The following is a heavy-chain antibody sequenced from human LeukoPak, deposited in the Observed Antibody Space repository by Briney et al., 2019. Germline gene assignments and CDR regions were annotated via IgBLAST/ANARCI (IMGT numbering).Heavy chain of an antibody. CDR3: ARVSLWFGSA. D-gene: IGHD3-10*01. J-gene: IGHJ5*02. V-gene: IGHV3-23*01. CDR1: GITLSNYG. CDR2: ISDSGGST. Sequence: GSLRLSCAVSGITLSNYGMSWVRQAPGKGLEWVAGISDSGGSTNYADSVKGRFTISRHNSKNTLYLQMNSLRAEDTAVYYCARVSLWFGSAWGQGTLVTVSS.